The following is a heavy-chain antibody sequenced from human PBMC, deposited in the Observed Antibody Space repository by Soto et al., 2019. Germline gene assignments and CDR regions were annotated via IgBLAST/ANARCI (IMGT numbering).Heavy chain of an antibody. CDR2: ISGSGSNT. Sequence: GGSLRLSCAASGFTFSSYAVSWVRQAPGMGLEWVSAISGSGSNTYYTDSVKGRFTISRDNSKNTLYLQLNSLRAEDTAVYYCAKDYDILTGYYVYWGQGTLVTVSS. CDR3: AKDYDILTGYYVY. J-gene: IGHJ4*02. CDR1: GFTFSSYA. D-gene: IGHD3-9*01. V-gene: IGHV3-23*01.